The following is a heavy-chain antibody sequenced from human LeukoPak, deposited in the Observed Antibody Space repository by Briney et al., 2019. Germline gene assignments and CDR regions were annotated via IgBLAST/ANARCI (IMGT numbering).Heavy chain of an antibody. J-gene: IGHJ4*02. CDR3: ARPTYTSGCDY. CDR1: GFTFSSYW. D-gene: IGHD6-19*01. CDR2: IKQDGSQK. Sequence: GGSLRLSCAASGFTFSSYWMNWVRRAPGKGLEWVANIKQDGSQKYYLDSVKGRFTISRDNAKNSLYLEMTSLRAEDTAVYYCARPTYTSGCDYWGQGALVTVSS. V-gene: IGHV3-7*01.